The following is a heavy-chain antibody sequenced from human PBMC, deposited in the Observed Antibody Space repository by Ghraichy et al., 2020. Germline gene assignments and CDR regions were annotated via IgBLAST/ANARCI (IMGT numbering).Heavy chain of an antibody. CDR1: GFTFDDYA. Sequence: GGSLRLSCAASGFTFDDYAMHWVRQVPGKGLEWVSGISWSNTYIGYADSVKGRFTISRDNAKNSLYLQMNSLRAEDTALYYCAKDLYADLGEDSYYGMEVLVQVTTVTVSS. CDR2: ISWSNTYI. J-gene: IGHJ6*02. V-gene: IGHV3-9*01. D-gene: IGHD3-16*01. CDR3: AKDLYADLGEDSYYGMEV.